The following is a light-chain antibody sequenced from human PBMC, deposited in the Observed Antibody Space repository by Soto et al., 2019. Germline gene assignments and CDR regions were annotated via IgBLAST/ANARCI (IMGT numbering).Light chain of an antibody. Sequence: DIQMTQSPSTLSASVGDRVTITCRASQSISSWLAWYQQKPGKAPKLLIYDASNLQSGVPSRFSGSGSGTEFTLTISSLQSEDFAVYYCQQYNNWPPWTSGQGTKVDIK. CDR3: QQYNNWPPWT. CDR2: DAS. V-gene: IGKV1-5*01. CDR1: QSISSW. J-gene: IGKJ1*01.